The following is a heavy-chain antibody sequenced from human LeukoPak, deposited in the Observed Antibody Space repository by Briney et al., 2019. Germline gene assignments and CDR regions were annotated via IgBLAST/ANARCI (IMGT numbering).Heavy chain of an antibody. V-gene: IGHV1-46*01. CDR3: ARATEGDIVGALRGDAFDI. D-gene: IGHD1-26*01. Sequence: ASVKVSCKASGYTFTSYYMHWVRQAPGQGLEWMGIINPSGGSTSYAQKFQGRVTMTRDTSTSTVYMELSSLRSEDTAVYYCARATEGDIVGALRGDAFDIWGQGTMVTVSS. J-gene: IGHJ3*02. CDR1: GYTFTSYY. CDR2: INPSGGST.